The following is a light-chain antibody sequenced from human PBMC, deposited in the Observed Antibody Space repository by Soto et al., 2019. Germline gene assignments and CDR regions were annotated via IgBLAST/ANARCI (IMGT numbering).Light chain of an antibody. CDR3: QQTYSTPFT. Sequence: DIQMTQSPSSLSASVGDRVTITCRASQSISSFLNWYQQKPGKAPKFLIYAASSLQSGVPSRFSGNKSGADFTLTISSLQPEDFATYYCQQTYSTPFTFGPGTKVDIK. J-gene: IGKJ3*01. CDR2: AAS. CDR1: QSISSF. V-gene: IGKV1-39*01.